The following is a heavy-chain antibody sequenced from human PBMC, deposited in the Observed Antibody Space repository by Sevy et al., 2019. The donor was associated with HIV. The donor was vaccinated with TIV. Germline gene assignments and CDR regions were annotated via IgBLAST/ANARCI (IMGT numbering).Heavy chain of an antibody. V-gene: IGHV4-30-4*01. J-gene: IGHJ3*02. CDR2: IYYSGST. D-gene: IGHD4-17*01. CDR3: ARVQRLRGFVGAFDI. CDR1: GGSISSGDYY. Sequence: SETLSLTCTVSGGSISSGDYYWSWIRQPPGKGLEWIGYIYYSGSTYYNPSLKSRVTISVDTSKNQFSLKLSSVTAAGTAVYYCARVQRLRGFVGAFDIWGQGTMVTVSS.